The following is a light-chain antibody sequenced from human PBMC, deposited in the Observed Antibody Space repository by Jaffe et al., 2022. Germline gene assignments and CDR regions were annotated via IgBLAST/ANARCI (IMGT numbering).Light chain of an antibody. V-gene: IGKV2-30*01. CDR1: QSLVYSNGNTF. CDR2: GVS. CDR3: MQGTHWPWT. J-gene: IGKJ1*01. Sequence: DVVMTQSPLSLPVTLGQPASISCRSSQSLVYSNGNTFLSWFHQRPGQSPRRLIYGVSNRDSGVPDRFSGSGSGTDFTLKISRVEAEDLGVYYCMQGTHWPWTSGQGTKVEI.